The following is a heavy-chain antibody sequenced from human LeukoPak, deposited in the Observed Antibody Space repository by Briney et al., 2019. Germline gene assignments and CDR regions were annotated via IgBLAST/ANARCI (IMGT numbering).Heavy chain of an antibody. CDR3: ARLDSSGWYSDY. CDR1: GFTVSSNY. CDR2: IYRGGST. Sequence: GGSLRLSCAASGFTVSSNYMSWVRQAPGKGLEWVAVIYRGGSTYYADSVKGRFTISRHNSKNTLYLQMNSLRAEDTAVYHCARLDSSGWYSDYWGQGTLVTVSS. D-gene: IGHD6-19*01. V-gene: IGHV3-53*01. J-gene: IGHJ4*02.